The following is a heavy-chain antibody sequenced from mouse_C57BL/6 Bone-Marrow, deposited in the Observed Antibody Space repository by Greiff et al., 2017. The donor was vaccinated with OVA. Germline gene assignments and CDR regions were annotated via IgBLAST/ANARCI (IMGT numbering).Heavy chain of an antibody. J-gene: IGHJ1*03. CDR3: ARCYDGYYWYFDV. V-gene: IGHV1-50*01. Sequence: QVQLQQSGAELVKPGASVKLSCKASGYTFTSYWMQWVKQRPGQGLEWIGEIDPSDSYTNYNQKFKGKATLTVDTSSSTAYMQLSSLTSEDSAVYYCARCYDGYYWYFDVWGTGTTVTVSS. CDR1: GYTFTSYW. CDR2: IDPSDSYT. D-gene: IGHD2-3*01.